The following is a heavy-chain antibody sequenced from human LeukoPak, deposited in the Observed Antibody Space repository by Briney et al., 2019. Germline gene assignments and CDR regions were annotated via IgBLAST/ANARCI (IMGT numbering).Heavy chain of an antibody. Sequence: GGSLRLSCAASGFTFSSYEMNWVRQAPGKGLEWVSYISSSGSTIYYADSVKGRFTISRDNAKNSLYLQMNSLRAEDTAVYYCARAHPTYGSPPWGQGTLVTVSS. CDR2: ISSSGSTI. D-gene: IGHD3-10*01. J-gene: IGHJ5*02. CDR1: GFTFSSYE. V-gene: IGHV3-48*03. CDR3: ARAHPTYGSPP.